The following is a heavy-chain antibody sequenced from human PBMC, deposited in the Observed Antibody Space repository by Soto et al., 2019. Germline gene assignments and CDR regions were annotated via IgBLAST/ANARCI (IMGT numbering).Heavy chain of an antibody. Sequence: ASVKVSCKASGYTFTSYGISWVGQAPGQGLEWMGWINTNTGNPTYAQGFTGRFVFSLDTSVSTAYLQICSLKAEDTAVYYCARVVDYYDSSGYYYWIDYWGQGTLVTVSS. D-gene: IGHD3-22*01. CDR1: GYTFTSYG. CDR3: ARVVDYYDSSGYYYWIDY. V-gene: IGHV7-4-1*01. CDR2: INTNTGNP. J-gene: IGHJ4*02.